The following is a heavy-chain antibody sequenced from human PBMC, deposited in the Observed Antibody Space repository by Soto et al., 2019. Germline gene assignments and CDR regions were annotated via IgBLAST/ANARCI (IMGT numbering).Heavy chain of an antibody. Sequence: SETLSLTCTVSGGSISSSSYYWGWIRQPPGKGLEWIGSIYYSGSTYYNPSLKSRVTISADTSKNQFSLKLSSVTAADTAVYYCARHSGSYLSFDYWGQGTLVTVSS. CDR1: GGSISSSSYY. J-gene: IGHJ4*02. CDR2: IYYSGST. D-gene: IGHD1-26*01. V-gene: IGHV4-39*01. CDR3: ARHSGSYLSFDY.